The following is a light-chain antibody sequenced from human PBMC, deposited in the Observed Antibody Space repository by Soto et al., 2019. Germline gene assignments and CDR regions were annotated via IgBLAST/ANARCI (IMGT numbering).Light chain of an antibody. V-gene: IGKV3-20*01. CDR1: QSVSSTY. Sequence: EIVVMQSPGTLSLYQGEGATLSCRASQSVSSTYFAWYQQKPGQAPRLLIYGASSRATGIPDRFSGSGYGTDFTLTISRRETEDFAVYYCQQYGSSPWTFGQGTNVETK. CDR2: GAS. CDR3: QQYGSSPWT. J-gene: IGKJ1*01.